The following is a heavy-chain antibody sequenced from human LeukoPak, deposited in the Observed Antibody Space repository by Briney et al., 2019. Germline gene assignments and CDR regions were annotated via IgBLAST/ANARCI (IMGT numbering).Heavy chain of an antibody. CDR1: GFTVSRYS. Sequence: GGSLRLSCAASGFTVSRYSMNWARQAPGKGLEWISYISSSSGTIYYADSVKGRFTISRDNAKNSLYLQMNSLRDEDTAVYYCAKEDCSGGSCYGFDYWGQGTLVTVSS. CDR3: AKEDCSGGSCYGFDY. V-gene: IGHV3-48*02. J-gene: IGHJ4*02. D-gene: IGHD2-15*01. CDR2: ISSSSGTI.